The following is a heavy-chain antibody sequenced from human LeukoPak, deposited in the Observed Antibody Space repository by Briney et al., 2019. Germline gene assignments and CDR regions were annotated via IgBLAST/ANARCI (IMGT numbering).Heavy chain of an antibody. Sequence: SETLSLTCTVSGGSISSYYWSWIRQPPGKGLEWIGYIYYSGSTSYNPSLKSRVTISVDTSKNQFSLKLSSVTAADTAVYYCARDFGGAAAGIYYFDYWGQGTLVTVSS. J-gene: IGHJ4*02. CDR1: GGSISSYY. V-gene: IGHV4-59*12. CDR2: IYYSGST. CDR3: ARDFGGAAAGIYYFDY. D-gene: IGHD6-13*01.